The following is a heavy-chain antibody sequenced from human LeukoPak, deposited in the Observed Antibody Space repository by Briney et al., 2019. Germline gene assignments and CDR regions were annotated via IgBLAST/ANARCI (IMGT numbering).Heavy chain of an antibody. D-gene: IGHD4-11*01. CDR3: ARDSNYGQVDY. CDR2: IYYSGST. J-gene: IGHJ4*02. CDR1: GGSISSSSYY. V-gene: IGHV4-39*07. Sequence: SETLCLTCTVSGGSISSSSYYWGWIRQPPGKGLEWIGSIYYSGSTYYNPSLKSRVTISVDTSKNQFSLKLSSVTAADTAVYYCARDSNYGQVDYWGQGTLVTVSS.